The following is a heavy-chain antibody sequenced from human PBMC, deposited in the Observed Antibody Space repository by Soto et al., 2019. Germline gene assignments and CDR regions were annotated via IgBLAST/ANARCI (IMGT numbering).Heavy chain of an antibody. V-gene: IGHV1-69*02. Sequence: QVQLVQSGAEVKKPGSSVKVSCQASGSTFSSYTVSWVRQAPGQGLEWMGRIIPVLGVTNYAPKFKGRVTITADKSKRTVYMELSSLRSGDTAVYYCARRRYCGADCYSKYYYGMDVWGQGTTVTVSS. D-gene: IGHD2-21*02. CDR3: ARRRYCGADCYSKYYYGMDV. CDR1: GSTFSSYT. J-gene: IGHJ6*02. CDR2: IIPVLGVT.